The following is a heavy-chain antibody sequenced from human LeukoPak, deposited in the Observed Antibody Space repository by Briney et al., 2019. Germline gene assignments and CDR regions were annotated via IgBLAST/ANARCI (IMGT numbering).Heavy chain of an antibody. CDR1: GGSFSGYY. Sequence: SETLSLTCAVYGGSFSGYYWSWIRQPPGKGLEWIGEINHSGSTNYNPSLKSRVTISVDTSKNQFSLKLSSVTAADTAVYYCARGYYDFWSGYSGYYYMDVWGQGTLVTVS. J-gene: IGHJ6*03. CDR2: INHSGST. CDR3: ARGYYDFWSGYSGYYYMDV. V-gene: IGHV4-34*01. D-gene: IGHD3-3*01.